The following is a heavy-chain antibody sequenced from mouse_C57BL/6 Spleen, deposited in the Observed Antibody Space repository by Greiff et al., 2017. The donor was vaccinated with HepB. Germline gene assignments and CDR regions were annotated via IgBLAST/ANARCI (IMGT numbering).Heavy chain of an antibody. Sequence: DVHLVESGGGLVQPGGSMKLSCAASGFTFSDAWMDWVRQSPGKGLEWVAEIRNKANNHASYYAVSVKGKFTISRDDSKSSVYLQRNSLRAENTGIYYGTGVYDYDEAGFAYWGQGTLVTVSA. D-gene: IGHD2-4*01. CDR3: TGVYDYDEAGFAY. CDR2: IRNKANNHAS. J-gene: IGHJ3*01. CDR1: GFTFSDAW. V-gene: IGHV6-6*01.